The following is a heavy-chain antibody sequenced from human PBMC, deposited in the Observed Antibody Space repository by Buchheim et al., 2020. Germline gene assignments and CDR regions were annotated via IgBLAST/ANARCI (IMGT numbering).Heavy chain of an antibody. D-gene: IGHD6-6*01. CDR2: ISYDGSNK. J-gene: IGHJ4*02. V-gene: IGHV3-30*18. CDR1: GFTFSSYG. Sequence: QVQLVESGGGVVQPGRSLRLSCAASGFTFSSYGMHWVRQAPGKGLEWVAVISYDGSNKYYADSVKGRFTISRDNSKNTLYLQMNSLRAEDTAVYYCAKDKQLGFMDYWGQGTL. CDR3: AKDKQLGFMDY.